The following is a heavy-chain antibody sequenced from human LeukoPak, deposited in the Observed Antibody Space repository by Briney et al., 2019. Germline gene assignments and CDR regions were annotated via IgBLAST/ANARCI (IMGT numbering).Heavy chain of an antibody. CDR2: IHYSGRT. J-gene: IGHJ6*03. V-gene: IGHV4-59*01. Sequence: SETLSLSCAVSGGSLSSYYRSWIRQPPGKGLGWVWYIHYSGRTPYNTSPKRRVTISLETTTKKVSLKLSSVTAAETPVYYFAGTTEANSWRTRYYDYYMAVGGKGTTVTLSS. D-gene: IGHD6-13*01. CDR3: AGTTEANSWRTRYYDYYMAV. CDR1: GGSLSSYY.